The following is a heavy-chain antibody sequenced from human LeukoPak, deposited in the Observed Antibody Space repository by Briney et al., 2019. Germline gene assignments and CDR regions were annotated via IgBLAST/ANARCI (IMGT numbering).Heavy chain of an antibody. CDR1: GFTFSSYS. V-gene: IGHV3-21*01. CDR3: ARESAEGAFDI. CDR2: ISSSSSYI. Sequence: GGSLRLSCAASGFTFSSYSMNWVRQAPGKGLEWVSSISSSSSYIYYADSVKGRFTISRDNAKNSLYLQMNSLRAEDTAVYYCARESAEGAFDIWGQGTMVTVSS. J-gene: IGHJ3*02.